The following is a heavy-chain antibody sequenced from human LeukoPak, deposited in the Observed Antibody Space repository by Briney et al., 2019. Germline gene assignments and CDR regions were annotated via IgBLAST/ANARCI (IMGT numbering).Heavy chain of an antibody. Sequence: PSETLSLTCTVSGGSISSSSYYWGWIRQPPGKGLEWIGSIYYSGSTYYNPSLKSRVTTSVDTSKNQFSLKLSSVTAADTAVYYCARHSAAAGTHWGQGTLVTVSS. D-gene: IGHD6-13*01. CDR2: IYYSGST. V-gene: IGHV4-39*01. CDR1: GGSISSSSYY. J-gene: IGHJ4*02. CDR3: ARHSAAAGTH.